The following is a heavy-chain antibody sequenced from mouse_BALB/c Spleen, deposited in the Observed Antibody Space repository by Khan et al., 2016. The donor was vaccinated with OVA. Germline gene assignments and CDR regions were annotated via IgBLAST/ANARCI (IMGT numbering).Heavy chain of an antibody. D-gene: IGHD2-4*01. CDR2: INYSGST. CDR1: GYSITSEYA. J-gene: IGHJ3*01. Sequence: EVKLLESGHGLVKPSQSLSLTCTVTGYSITSEYAWNWIRQFPGNKLEWMGYINYSGSTRFNPSLKSRTSITRDTSKNQFFLQLNSVTTEDTATYYCTRKDYYDYDPFPYWGQGTLVTVSA. CDR3: TRKDYYDYDPFPY. V-gene: IGHV3-2*02.